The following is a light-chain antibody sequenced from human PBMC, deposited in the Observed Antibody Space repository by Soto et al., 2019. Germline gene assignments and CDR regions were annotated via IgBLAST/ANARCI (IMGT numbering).Light chain of an antibody. Sequence: EIVMTQSRATLSVSPGERATLSCRASQSVSSNLAWYQQKPGQAPRLLIYGASTRATGIPARFSGSGSGTEFTLTISSLQSEDFAVYYCQQYNNWPPQFTFGQGTKLEIK. CDR1: QSVSSN. CDR3: QQYNNWPPQFT. V-gene: IGKV3-15*01. CDR2: GAS. J-gene: IGKJ2*01.